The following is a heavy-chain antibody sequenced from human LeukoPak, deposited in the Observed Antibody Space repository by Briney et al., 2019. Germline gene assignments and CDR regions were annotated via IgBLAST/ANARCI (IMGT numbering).Heavy chain of an antibody. V-gene: IGHV3-48*01. CDR2: ISSSSSTT. CDR1: GFTFSSYS. Sequence: GGSLRLSCAASGFTFSSYSMNWVRQAPGKGLEWVSYISSSSSTTHYTDSVKGRFTISRDNANNSLYLQMNSLKTEDTAAYYCTRDMRYCAFDPWGQGTLVTVSS. CDR3: TRDMRYCAFDP. D-gene: IGHD2-15*01. J-gene: IGHJ5*02.